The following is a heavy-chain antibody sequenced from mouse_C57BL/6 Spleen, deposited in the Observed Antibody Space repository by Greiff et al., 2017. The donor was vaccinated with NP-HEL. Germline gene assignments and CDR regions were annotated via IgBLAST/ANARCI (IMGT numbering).Heavy chain of an antibody. J-gene: IGHJ1*03. CDR1: GYTFTDYY. CDR2: INPNNGGT. D-gene: IGHD1-1*01. V-gene: IGHV1-26*01. Sequence: VQLKQSGPELVKPGASVKISCKASGYTFTDYYMNWVKQSHGKSLEWIGDINPNNGGTSYNQKFKGKATLTVDKSSSTAYMELRSLTSEDSAVYYCARDYYGSSSYWYFDVWGTGTTVTVSS. CDR3: ARDYYGSSSYWYFDV.